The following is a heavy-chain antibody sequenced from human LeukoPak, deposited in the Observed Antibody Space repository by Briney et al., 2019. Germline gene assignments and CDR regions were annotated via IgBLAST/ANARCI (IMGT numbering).Heavy chain of an antibody. Sequence: GASVKVSCKVSGYTLTELSMHWVQQAPGKGLEWMGGFDPEDGETIYAQKFQGRVTMTEDTSTDTAYMELSSLRSEDTAVYYCATGYCSGGSCYRDYYYYGMDVWGQGTTVTVSS. J-gene: IGHJ6*02. D-gene: IGHD2-15*01. CDR2: FDPEDGET. CDR1: GYTLTELS. CDR3: ATGYCSGGSCYRDYYYYGMDV. V-gene: IGHV1-24*01.